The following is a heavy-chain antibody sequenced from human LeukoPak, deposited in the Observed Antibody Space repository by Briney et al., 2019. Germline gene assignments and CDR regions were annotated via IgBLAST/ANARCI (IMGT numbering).Heavy chain of an antibody. V-gene: IGHV4-34*01. CDR2: INQSGST. CDR3: AGGRWLQYET. D-gene: IGHD5-24*01. CDR1: GESFSGDY. J-gene: IGHJ5*02. Sequence: SETLSLTCGVYGESFSGDYWSWIRQPPGKGLEWIGEINQSGSTNYIPSLKSRVTISVDTSKNQFSLKLISVTAADTAVYYCAGGRWLQYETWGQGTLVTVSS.